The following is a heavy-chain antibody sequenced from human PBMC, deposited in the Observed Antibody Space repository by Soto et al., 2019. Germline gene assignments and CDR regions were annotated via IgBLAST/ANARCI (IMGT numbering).Heavy chain of an antibody. V-gene: IGHV4-39*01. D-gene: IGHD3-9*01. J-gene: IGHJ6*03. CDR3: AIQLVTYYDILTGYYRYYYYMDV. Sequence: SETLSLTCTVSGGSISSSSYYWGWIRQPPGKGLEWIGSIYYSGSTYYNPSLKSRVTISVDTSKNQFSLKLSSVTAADTAVYYCAIQLVTYYDILTGYYRYYYYMDVWGKGTTVTVSS. CDR2: IYYSGST. CDR1: GGSISSSSYY.